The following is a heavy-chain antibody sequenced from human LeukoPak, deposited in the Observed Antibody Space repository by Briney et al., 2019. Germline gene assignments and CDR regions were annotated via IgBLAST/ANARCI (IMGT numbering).Heavy chain of an antibody. CDR3: ARHKGVTNSLDHFDY. Sequence: GESLKISCKGSGYNFTNYWIGWVRQMPGKGLEWMGIIYPSDSDTRYSPSLQGQVTISADKSISTAYLQWSSLKASDTAMYYCARHKGVTNSLDHFDYWGQGILVTVSS. D-gene: IGHD3/OR15-3a*01. V-gene: IGHV5-51*01. J-gene: IGHJ4*02. CDR2: IYPSDSDT. CDR1: GYNFTNYW.